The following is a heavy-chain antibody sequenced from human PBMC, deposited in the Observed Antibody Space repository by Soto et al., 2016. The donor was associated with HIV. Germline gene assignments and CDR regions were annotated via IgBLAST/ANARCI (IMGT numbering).Heavy chain of an antibody. CDR3: AKGGSNFDY. V-gene: IGHV3-23*01. CDR1: GFTFSSYA. J-gene: IGHJ4*02. CDR2: IDDSGGST. Sequence: EVQLLESGGGLVQPGGSLRLSCAASGFTFSSYAMSWVRQAPGKGLEWVSAIDDSGGSTFYADSVKGRFTTSRDNSKNTLYLQMNSLRAEDTAVYYCAKGGSNFDYWGQGNPGHRLL.